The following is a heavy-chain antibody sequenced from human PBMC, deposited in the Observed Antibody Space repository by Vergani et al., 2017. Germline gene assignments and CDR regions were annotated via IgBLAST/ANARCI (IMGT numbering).Heavy chain of an antibody. V-gene: IGHV1-69*04. Sequence: QVQLVQSGAEGKKPGSSVKVSCKASGGTFSSYAISGVRQSPGQGLEWMGRIIPILGIANYAQKFQGRVTITADKSTSTAYMELSSLRSEDTAVYYCARGANVDTAMDAFDYWGQGTLVTVSS. D-gene: IGHD5-18*01. CDR3: ARGANVDTAMDAFDY. CDR1: GGTFSSYA. J-gene: IGHJ4*02. CDR2: IIPILGIA.